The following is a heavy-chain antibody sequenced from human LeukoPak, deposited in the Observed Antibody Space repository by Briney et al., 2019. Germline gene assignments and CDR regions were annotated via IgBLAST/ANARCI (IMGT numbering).Heavy chain of an antibody. D-gene: IGHD3-10*01. V-gene: IGHV3-33*01. CDR2: IWYDGGNK. Sequence: GGSLRLSCAASGFTFSSYCMHWVRQAPGKGLEWVAVIWYDGGNKYYADSVKGRFTISRDNSKNTLYLQMNSLRAEDTAVYYCATDEDSAYSRSGSLSYPFDIWGQGTMVTVSS. CDR1: GFTFSSYC. J-gene: IGHJ3*02. CDR3: ATDEDSAYSRSGSLSYPFDI.